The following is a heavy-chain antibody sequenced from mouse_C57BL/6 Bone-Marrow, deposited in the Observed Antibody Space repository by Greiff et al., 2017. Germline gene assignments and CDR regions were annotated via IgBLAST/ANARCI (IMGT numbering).Heavy chain of an antibody. D-gene: IGHD1-1*01. CDR1: GYSFTDYN. CDR2: IHPNYGTT. CDR3: AREWSHNCGNSYPYALDY. J-gene: IGHJ4*01. Sequence: VQLKESGPELVKPGASVKISCKASGYSFTDYNMNWVKQSNGKSLEWIGVIHPNYGTTSYNQKFKGKATLTVDQSSSTAYMQLNRLTSEDSAVYYCAREWSHNCGNSYPYALDYLGQGTSVTVSS. V-gene: IGHV1-39*01.